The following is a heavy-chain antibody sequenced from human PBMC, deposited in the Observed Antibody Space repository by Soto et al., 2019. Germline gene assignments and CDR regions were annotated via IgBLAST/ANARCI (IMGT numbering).Heavy chain of an antibody. CDR1: GFTFTNAW. V-gene: IGHV3-15*07. J-gene: IGHJ4*02. Sequence: PGGSLRLSCAASGFTFTNAWMNWVRQAPGKGLEWVGRIKSNTDGGTTDYAAPVKGRFTVSRDDSKATLYLQMDSLKTEDTAVYYCITLIYHGILTGHGPHWGQGTLVTVSS. CDR3: ITLIYHGILTGHGPH. D-gene: IGHD3-9*01. CDR2: IKSNTDGGTT.